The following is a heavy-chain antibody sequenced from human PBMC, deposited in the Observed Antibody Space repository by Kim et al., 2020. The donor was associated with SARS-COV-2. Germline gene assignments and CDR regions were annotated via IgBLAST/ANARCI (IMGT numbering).Heavy chain of an antibody. D-gene: IGHD3-10*01. J-gene: IGHJ4*02. CDR3: AREAGYYGSGFDY. V-gene: IGHV3-48*03. Sequence: GGSLRLSCAASGFTFSSYEMNWVRQAPGKGLEWVSYISSSGSTIYYADSVKGRFTISRDNAKNSLYLQMNSLRAEDTAVYYCAREAGYYGSGFDYWGQGTLVTVSS. CDR1: GFTFSSYE. CDR2: ISSSGSTI.